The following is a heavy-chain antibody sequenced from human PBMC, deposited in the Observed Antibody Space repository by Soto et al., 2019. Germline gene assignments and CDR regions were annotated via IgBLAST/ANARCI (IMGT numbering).Heavy chain of an antibody. D-gene: IGHD4-17*01. CDR3: ARGGGGFDYGDPYYFDY. J-gene: IGHJ4*02. CDR1: GYTFTSYG. V-gene: IGHV1-18*01. CDR2: ISAYNGHT. Sequence: QVQLVQSGAEVKKPGASVKVSCKASGYTFTSYGISWVRQAPGQGLEWMGWISAYNGHTNYAQRLQGRVTMTTDTSTSTAYMELRSRRSDDTAGYYGARGGGGFDYGDPYYFDYWGQGTLVTVSS.